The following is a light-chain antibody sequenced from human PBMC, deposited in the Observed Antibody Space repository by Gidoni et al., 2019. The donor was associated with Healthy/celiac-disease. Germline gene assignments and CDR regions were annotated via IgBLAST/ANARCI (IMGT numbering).Light chain of an antibody. J-gene: IGKJ2*01. CDR1: QSVSSN. Sequence: EIVMTQSPATLSVSPGERATLSYRASQSVSSNLAWYQQKPGQAPRLLIYGASTRATGIPARFSGSGSGTEFTLTISSLQSEEFAVYYCQQYNNWPPEYTFGQGTKLEIK. CDR2: GAS. V-gene: IGKV3-15*01. CDR3: QQYNNWPPEYT.